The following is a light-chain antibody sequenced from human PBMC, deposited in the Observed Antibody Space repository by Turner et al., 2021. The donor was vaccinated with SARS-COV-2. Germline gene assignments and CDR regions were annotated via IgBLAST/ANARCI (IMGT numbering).Light chain of an antibody. Sequence: DIVMTQSPESLAVSLGERATINCKSSQSILYSPKNKYYLAWYQHKAGQPPKILIYWASTRESGVPDRFSGSGSGTDFTLTISRLQAEDVAVYYCQQFYTTPPTFGPGTKVDIK. V-gene: IGKV4-1*01. CDR3: QQFYTTPPT. J-gene: IGKJ3*01. CDR2: WAS. CDR1: QSILYSPKNKYY.